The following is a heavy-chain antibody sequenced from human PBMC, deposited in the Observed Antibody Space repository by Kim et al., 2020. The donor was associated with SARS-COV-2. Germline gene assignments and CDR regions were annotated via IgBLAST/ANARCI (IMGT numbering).Heavy chain of an antibody. CDR2: ITGDGGSA. CDR1: GFSFYEYA. D-gene: IGHD5-12*01. V-gene: IGHV3-43*02. J-gene: IGHJ1*01. Sequence: GGSLRLSCAASGFSFYEYAMYWVRQAPGKGLEWVALITGDGGSAYFAESVKGRFNIFRDNNESSPSLEMDSLTPDDTALYYCAKDVSDVEVATIAGDWG. CDR3: AKDVSDVEVATIAGD.